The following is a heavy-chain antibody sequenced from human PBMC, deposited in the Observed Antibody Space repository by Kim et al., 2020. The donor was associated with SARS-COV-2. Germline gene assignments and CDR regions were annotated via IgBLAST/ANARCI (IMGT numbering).Heavy chain of an antibody. CDR2: INAGNGNT. CDR3: ARDSRDCSGGSCYPFDY. V-gene: IGHV1-3*01. CDR1: GYTFTSYA. Sequence: ASVKVSCKASGYTFTSYAMHWVRQAPGQRLEWMGWINAGNGNTKYSQKFQGRVTITRDTSASTAYMELSSLRSEDTAVYYCARDSRDCSGGSCYPFDYWGQGTLVTVSS. J-gene: IGHJ4*02. D-gene: IGHD2-15*01.